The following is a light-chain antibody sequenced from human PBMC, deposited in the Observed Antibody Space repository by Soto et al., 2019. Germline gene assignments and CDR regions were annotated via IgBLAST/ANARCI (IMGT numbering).Light chain of an antibody. Sequence: QSVLAQPASVSYSPGQSLTISCTGTSRDVGGSNFVSWYQQHPGKPPKLIIYDVANRPSGVSNRFSGSKSGSTASLIISRLQTEDEADYYCVSYTSSTTYVFGTGTKVTVL. V-gene: IGLV2-14*03. CDR1: SRDVGGSNF. CDR3: VSYTSSTTYV. CDR2: DVA. J-gene: IGLJ1*01.